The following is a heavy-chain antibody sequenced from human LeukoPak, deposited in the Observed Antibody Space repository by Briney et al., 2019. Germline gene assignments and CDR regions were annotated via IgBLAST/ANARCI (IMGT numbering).Heavy chain of an antibody. D-gene: IGHD6-13*01. CDR2: INPNSGGT. Sequence: ASVKVSCKASGYTFTDYYMHWVRQAPGQGLEWMGWINPNSGGTNYAQQFQGRVTMTRGTSISTAYMELSNLRSDDTAVYYCARGIAAAGARWFDPWGQGTLVTVSS. CDR3: ARGIAAAGARWFDP. CDR1: GYTFTDYY. V-gene: IGHV1-2*02. J-gene: IGHJ5*02.